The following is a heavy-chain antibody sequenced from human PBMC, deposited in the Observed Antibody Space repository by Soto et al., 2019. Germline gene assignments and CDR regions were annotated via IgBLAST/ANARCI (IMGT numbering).Heavy chain of an antibody. D-gene: IGHD2-15*01. CDR1: GYGCVWYW. CDR2: IDPSDSYT. V-gene: IGHV5-10-1*01. Sequence: FGRGSGYGCVWYWVGCVCQMHGKGLEWMGRIDPSDSYTNYSPSFQGHVTISADKSISTAYLQWSSLKASDTAMYYCASSGYFIGGSCDSIYYCTGMDFWGQGTTVTVTS. J-gene: IGHJ6*02. CDR3: ASSGYFIGGSCDSIYYCTGMDF.